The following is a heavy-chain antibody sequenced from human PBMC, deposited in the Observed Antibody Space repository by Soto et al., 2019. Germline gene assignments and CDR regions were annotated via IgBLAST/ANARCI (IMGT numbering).Heavy chain of an antibody. CDR2: ISGSGGST. CDR3: AKGTLTTVTTYYYYYGMDV. Sequence: EVQLLESGGGLVQPGGSLRLSCAASGFTFSSYAMSWVRQAPGKGLEWVSAISGSGGSTYYADSVKGRFTISRDNSKNTLYLQMNSLRAEDTAVYYCAKGTLTTVTTYYYYYGMDVRGQGTTVTVSS. J-gene: IGHJ6*02. D-gene: IGHD4-17*01. CDR1: GFTFSSYA. V-gene: IGHV3-23*01.